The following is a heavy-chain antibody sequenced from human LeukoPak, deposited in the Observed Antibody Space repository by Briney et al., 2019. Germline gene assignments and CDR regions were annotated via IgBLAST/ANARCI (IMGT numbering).Heavy chain of an antibody. CDR2: ISGSGSST. J-gene: IGHJ4*02. Sequence: PGGSLRLSCPASGFTFSNYAMTWVRQAPGKGLEWVSGISGSGSSTYYADSVKGRFTLSRDYPKNTLCLQMNSLRAEDTAVYFCAKYSGSYYYPPNWDSWGQGTLVTVSS. CDR3: AKYSGSYYYPPNWDS. V-gene: IGHV3-23*01. CDR1: GFTFSNYA. D-gene: IGHD1-26*01.